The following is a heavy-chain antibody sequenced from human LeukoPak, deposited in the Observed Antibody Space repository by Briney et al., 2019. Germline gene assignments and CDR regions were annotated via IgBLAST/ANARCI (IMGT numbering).Heavy chain of an antibody. V-gene: IGHV3-21*01. CDR1: GFTFSTYS. J-gene: IGHJ4*02. CDR3: ARGPPLC. Sequence: PGGSLRLSCAASGFTFSTYSMNWVRQAPGKGLEWVSSITSSSSNIYYADSVKGRFTVSRDNAKNSLYLQLNSLRAEDTAVYYCARGPPLCWGQGTLVTVSS. CDR2: ITSSSSNI.